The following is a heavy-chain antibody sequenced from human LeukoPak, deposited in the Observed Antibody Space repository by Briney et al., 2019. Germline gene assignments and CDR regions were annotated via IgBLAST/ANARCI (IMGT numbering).Heavy chain of an antibody. J-gene: IGHJ4*02. V-gene: IGHV3-53*01. D-gene: IGHD6-19*01. Sequence: GGSLTLSCEASGFSVSNYMSWVRQAPGKGLKWVSVIYSNGNTYYADSVKGRFTISRDNSKNTLYLQMNSLRAEDTAVYYCARVRNVNSVAGTVDYWGQGTLVTVCS. CDR2: IYSNGNT. CDR1: GFSVSNY. CDR3: ARVRNVNSVAGTVDY.